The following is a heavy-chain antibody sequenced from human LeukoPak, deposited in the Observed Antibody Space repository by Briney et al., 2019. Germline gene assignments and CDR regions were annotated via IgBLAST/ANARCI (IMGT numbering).Heavy chain of an antibody. CDR3: ARAGEGLLAYSFDI. Sequence: SGGSLRLSCAASGFTFSSNWMHWVRQGPGKWLVWVSRINSDGSGTSYADSVKGRFTISRDNAKNTLYLQMNSLRAEDTAMYYCARAGEGLLAYSFDIWGQGTMVTVSS. V-gene: IGHV3-74*01. CDR1: GFTFSSNW. J-gene: IGHJ3*02. CDR2: INSDGSGT. D-gene: IGHD1-26*01.